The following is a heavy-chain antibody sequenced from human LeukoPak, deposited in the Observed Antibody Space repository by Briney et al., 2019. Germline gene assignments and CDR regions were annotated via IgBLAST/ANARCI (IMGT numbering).Heavy chain of an antibody. CDR1: GYTFTGYY. CDR3: ARDLSGYCSSTSCLSYEFDY. CDR2: INPNSGGT. J-gene: IGHJ4*02. Sequence: ASVKVSCKASGYTFTGYYIHWVRQAPGQGLEWIGWINPNSGGTNYAQTFQGRVTMTRDTSISTAYMELSRLRSDDTAVYYCARDLSGYCSSTSCLSYEFDYWGQGTLVTVSS. D-gene: IGHD2-2*01. V-gene: IGHV1-2*02.